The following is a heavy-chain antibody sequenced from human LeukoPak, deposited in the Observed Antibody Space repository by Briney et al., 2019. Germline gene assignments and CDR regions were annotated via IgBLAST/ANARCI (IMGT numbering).Heavy chain of an antibody. V-gene: IGHV3-23*01. Sequence: PGGSLRLSCAVSGFTLTNYAMSWVRESPGEGLEWVSDICGTGGRTYYADSVKGRFTIARDNSKTTLYLQMNCLRAEDAAVYYCATRCRSTRCNMDYFDYWGQGTLVTVSS. CDR1: GFTLTNYA. CDR3: ATRCRSTRCNMDYFDY. CDR2: ICGTGGRT. J-gene: IGHJ4*02. D-gene: IGHD2-2*02.